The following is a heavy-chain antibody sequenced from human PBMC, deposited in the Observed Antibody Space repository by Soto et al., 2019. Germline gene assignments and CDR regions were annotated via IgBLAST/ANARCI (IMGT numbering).Heavy chain of an antibody. Sequence: ASVKVSCKASGYTFINYYIHWVRQAPGQGLEWMGIFNPTSGSTNYAQKFQGRVTLTMDTSTRTVYMELSSLRFDDTAVYYCARDYSNRRGWFDPWGQGTLVTVSS. CDR2: FNPTSGST. CDR1: GYTFINYY. J-gene: IGHJ5*02. D-gene: IGHD4-4*01. CDR3: ARDYSNRRGWFDP. V-gene: IGHV1-46*01.